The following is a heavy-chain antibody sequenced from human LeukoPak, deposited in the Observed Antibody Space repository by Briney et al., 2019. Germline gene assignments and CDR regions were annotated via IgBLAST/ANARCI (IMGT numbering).Heavy chain of an antibody. J-gene: IGHJ4*02. CDR1: GFSFASYD. V-gene: IGHV3-30*02. Sequence: GGSLRLSWVASGFSFASYDIHWVRQAPGKGLEWVTFIESDGSKEYYADSVKGRFTISRDNSMNTVNVQMNSLRPEDTAVYYCAKEGSGWYYLDYWGQGTVVTVSA. CDR3: AKEGSGWYYLDY. D-gene: IGHD6-19*01. CDR2: IESDGSKE.